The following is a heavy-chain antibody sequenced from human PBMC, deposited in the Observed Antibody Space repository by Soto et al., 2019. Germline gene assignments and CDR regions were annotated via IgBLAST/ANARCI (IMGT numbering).Heavy chain of an antibody. D-gene: IGHD6-13*01. J-gene: IGHJ4*02. V-gene: IGHV4-4*02. CDR3: ARDTVAAAGLFDY. CDR2: IYHSGST. Sequence: SETLSLTCAVSGGSISSSNWWSWVRQPPGKGLEWIGEIYHSGSTNYNPSLKSRVTISVDKSKNQFSLKLSSVTAADTAVYYCARDTVAAAGLFDYWGQGTLVTVS. CDR1: GGSISSSNW.